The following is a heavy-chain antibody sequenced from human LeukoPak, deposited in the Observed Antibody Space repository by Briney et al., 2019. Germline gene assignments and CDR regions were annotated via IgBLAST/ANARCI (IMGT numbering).Heavy chain of an antibody. CDR3: ATPLGPLGLIPYYFDY. J-gene: IGHJ4*02. Sequence: ASVKVSCKVSGYTLTELAMHWVRQVPGKGLEWIGGFDPEKGETIYTQQLQGRLTMTEDTSTDTAYMELSSLTSEDTAVYYCATPLGPLGLIPYYFDYWGQGTLVTVSS. D-gene: IGHD2-21*01. CDR1: GYTLTELA. V-gene: IGHV1-24*01. CDR2: FDPEKGET.